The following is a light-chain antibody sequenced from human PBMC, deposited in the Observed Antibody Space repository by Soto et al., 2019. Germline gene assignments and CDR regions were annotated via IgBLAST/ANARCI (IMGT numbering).Light chain of an antibody. Sequence: AIPLTQSPSSLSASVGDRVTITCRASQGLSSALAWYQQKPGKSPNLLIYDVSSLESGVPSRFSGSGSGTDFTLTISSLQPEDFATDYCQQFNTYPALTFGGGTKVEIK. CDR1: QGLSSA. CDR2: DVS. J-gene: IGKJ4*01. CDR3: QQFNTYPALT. V-gene: IGKV1-13*02.